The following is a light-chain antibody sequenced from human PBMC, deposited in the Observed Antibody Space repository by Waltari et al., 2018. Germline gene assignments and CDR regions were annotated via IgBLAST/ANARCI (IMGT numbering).Light chain of an antibody. J-gene: IGLJ3*02. CDR3: QSYDSSKRGV. CDR2: ENN. CDR1: NSNVASNC. Sequence: NFMLTQPHSVSKSPGKTVTISCTGSNSNVASNCVYWYQQRPGSPPTTLIYENNQRRYGGADRFSGAIDSSTNAASLTIAGLKTEDDADYYCQSYDSSKRGVFGGGTKLTVL. V-gene: IGLV6-57*02.